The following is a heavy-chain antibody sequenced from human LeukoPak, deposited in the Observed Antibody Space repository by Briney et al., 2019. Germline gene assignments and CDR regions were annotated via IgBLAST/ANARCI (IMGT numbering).Heavy chain of an antibody. CDR3: ARAAYSGSYHSDY. CDR2: IYYSGST. D-gene: IGHD1-26*01. CDR1: GGSVSSGSYY. J-gene: IGHJ4*02. V-gene: IGHV4-61*01. Sequence: SETLSLTCTVSGGSVSSGSYYWNWIRQPPGKGLEWIGYIYYSGSTNYNPSLKSRVTISVDTSKNQFSLKLSSVTAADTAVYYCARAAYSGSYHSDYWGQGTLVTVSS.